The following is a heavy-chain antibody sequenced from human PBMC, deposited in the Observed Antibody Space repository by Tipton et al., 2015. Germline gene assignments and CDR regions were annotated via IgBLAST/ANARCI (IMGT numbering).Heavy chain of an antibody. CDR2: TYYSGRT. J-gene: IGHJ5*02. CDR1: GGSITSDY. CDR3: ARGTVLGRVPWGWFDP. Sequence: TLSLTCNVSGGSITSDYWSWIRQPPGKGLEWIGYTYYSGRTNYNPSLKGRVTISVDTSKKQFSLKLTSVTAADTAVYYCARGTVLGRVPWGWFDPWGQGTMVTVSS. D-gene: IGHD7-27*01. V-gene: IGHV4-59*01.